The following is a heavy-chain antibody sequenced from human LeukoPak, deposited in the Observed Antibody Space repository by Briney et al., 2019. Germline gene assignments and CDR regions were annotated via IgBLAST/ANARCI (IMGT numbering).Heavy chain of an antibody. Sequence: GASGNVSGKTSGYTVSTYGLSWVRPAAGQGREGRGWISPYNGNTKYARNLQDRVTMTTDTSTSTAYMDLRSLRSDDTAVYYCARDVGGAYGDYGYYMDVWGEGPTVTVSS. D-gene: IGHD4-17*01. CDR1: GYTVSTYG. J-gene: IGHJ6*03. CDR2: ISPYNGNT. V-gene: IGHV1-18*01. CDR3: ARDVGGAYGDYGYYMDV.